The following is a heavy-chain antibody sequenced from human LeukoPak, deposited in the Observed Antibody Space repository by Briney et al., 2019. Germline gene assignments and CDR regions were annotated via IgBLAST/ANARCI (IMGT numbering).Heavy chain of an antibody. CDR3: ARLQRGGSYRNFDY. V-gene: IGHV4-59*01. D-gene: IGHD3-16*02. CDR1: GGSISSYY. CDR2: IYYSGST. Sequence: SETLSLTCTVSGGSISSYYWSWIRQPPGKGLEWIGYIYYSGSTNYNPSLKSRVTISVDTSKNQFSLRLSSVTAADTAVYYCARLQRGGSYRNFDYWGQGTLVTVSS. J-gene: IGHJ4*02.